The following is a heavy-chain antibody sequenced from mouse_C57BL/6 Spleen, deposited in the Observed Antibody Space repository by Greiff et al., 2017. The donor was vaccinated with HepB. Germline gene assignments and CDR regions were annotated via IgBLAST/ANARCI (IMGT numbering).Heavy chain of an antibody. D-gene: IGHD1-2*01. Sequence: VQLQQPGAELVRPGSSVKLSCKASGYTFTSYWMHWVKQRPIQGLEWIGNIDPSDSETHYNQKFKDKATLTVDKSSSTAYMQLSSLTSEDSAVYYCARSSITTAYYFDYWGQGTTLIVSS. CDR1: GYTFTSYW. J-gene: IGHJ2*01. V-gene: IGHV1-52*01. CDR3: ARSSITTAYYFDY. CDR2: IDPSDSET.